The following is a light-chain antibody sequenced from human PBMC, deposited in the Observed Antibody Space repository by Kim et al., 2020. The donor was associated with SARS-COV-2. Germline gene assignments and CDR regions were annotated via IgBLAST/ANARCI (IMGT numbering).Light chain of an antibody. CDR3: SSYADSNNLV. J-gene: IGLJ3*02. CDR1: SSDVGGYNY. Sequence: GQSVTIACTGTSSDVGGYNYVSWYQQHPGKAPKLMIDEVSKRPSGVPDRFAGSKSGNTASLTVAGLQAEDEAYYYCSSYADSNNLVFGGGTQLTVL. V-gene: IGLV2-8*01. CDR2: EVS.